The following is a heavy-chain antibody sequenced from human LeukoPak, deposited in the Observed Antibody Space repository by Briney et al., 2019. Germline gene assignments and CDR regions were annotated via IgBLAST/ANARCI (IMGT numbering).Heavy chain of an antibody. CDR3: AKVHSSGWYFFDY. J-gene: IGHJ4*02. CDR1: GFIFSSFG. D-gene: IGHD6-19*01. CDR2: IRYDGSNK. V-gene: IGHV3-30*02. Sequence: GGSLRLSCATSGFIFSSFGMHWVRQAPGKGLEWVAFIRYDGSNKDYADSVKGRFTISRDNSKSTLYLQMNSLRAEDTAVYYCAKVHSSGWYFFDYWGQGTLVTVSS.